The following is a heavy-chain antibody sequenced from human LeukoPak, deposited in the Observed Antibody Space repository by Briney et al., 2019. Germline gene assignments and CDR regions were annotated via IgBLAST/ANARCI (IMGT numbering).Heavy chain of an antibody. D-gene: IGHD2-2*01. CDR2: IYYSGST. J-gene: IGHJ5*02. Sequence: SSETLSLTCTVSGGSISSSSYYWGWIRQPPGKGLEWIGSIYYSGSTYYNPSLKSRVTISVDTSKNQFSLKLSSVTAADTAVYYCARREGTINWFDPWGQGTLVTVSS. V-gene: IGHV4-39*01. CDR1: GGSISSSSYY. CDR3: ARREGTINWFDP.